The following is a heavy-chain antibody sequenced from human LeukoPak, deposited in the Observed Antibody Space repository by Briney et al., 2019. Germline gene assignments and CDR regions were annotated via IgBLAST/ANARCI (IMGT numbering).Heavy chain of an antibody. D-gene: IGHD3-10*01. CDR3: AREQRVTMVRGVINPLDY. J-gene: IGHJ4*02. CDR2: IWYDGSNK. Sequence: PGGPLRLSCAASGFTFSSYGMHWVRQAPGKGLEWVAVIWYDGSNKYYADSVKGRFTISRDNSKNTLYLQMNSLRAEDTAVYYCAREQRVTMVRGVINPLDYWGQGTLVTVSS. CDR1: GFTFSSYG. V-gene: IGHV3-33*08.